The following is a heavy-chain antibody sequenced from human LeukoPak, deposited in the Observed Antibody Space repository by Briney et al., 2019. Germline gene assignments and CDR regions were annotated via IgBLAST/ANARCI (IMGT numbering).Heavy chain of an antibody. CDR2: IRQDGSEK. Sequence: PGGSLRLSCAASGFTFSNYWMSWVRQAPGKGLEWVASIRQDGSEKYYVDSVKGRFTISRDNAKKSLYLQMNSLRAEDTAVYYCARENVDYDFWSGYPNWFDPWGQGTLVTVSS. CDR3: ARENVDYDFWSGYPNWFDP. CDR1: GFTFSNYW. D-gene: IGHD3-3*01. J-gene: IGHJ5*02. V-gene: IGHV3-7*05.